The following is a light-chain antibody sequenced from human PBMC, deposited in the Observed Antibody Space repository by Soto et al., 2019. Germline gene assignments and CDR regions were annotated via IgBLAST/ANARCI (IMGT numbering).Light chain of an antibody. Sequence: VLTQSPATRSFSPGERATLACRVSQSVSSYLAWYQQKPGQAPRLLIYDASNRATGIPARFSGSGSGTDFTLTISSLEPEDFAIYYCQQRQYWPPITFGQGTRLEIK. CDR1: QSVSSY. V-gene: IGKV3-11*01. J-gene: IGKJ5*01. CDR2: DAS. CDR3: QQRQYWPPIT.